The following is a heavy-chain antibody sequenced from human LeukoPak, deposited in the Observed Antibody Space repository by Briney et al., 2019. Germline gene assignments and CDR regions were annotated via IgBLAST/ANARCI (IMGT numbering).Heavy chain of an antibody. V-gene: IGHV4-34*01. Sequence: SETLSLTCAVYDGSFSGYYWSWIRQPPGKGLEWIGEINHSGSTNYNPSLKSRVTISLDTSKSQFSLKVRYVTAADTAVYYCARDGYYGSGSYYNFFDYWGQGTLVTVSS. CDR2: INHSGST. J-gene: IGHJ4*02. CDR3: ARDGYYGSGSYYNFFDY. D-gene: IGHD3-10*01. CDR1: DGSFSGYY.